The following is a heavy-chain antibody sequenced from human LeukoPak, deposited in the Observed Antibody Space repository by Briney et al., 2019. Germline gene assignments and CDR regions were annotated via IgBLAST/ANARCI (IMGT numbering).Heavy chain of an antibody. V-gene: IGHV3-30-3*01. CDR3: AAGDSFDY. Sequence: PGGSLRLPCAASGFTFRSDAMSWVRQAPGKGLEWVAVISYDGSNKYYADSVKGRFTISRDNSKNTLYLQMNSLRAEDTAVYYCAAGDSFDYWGQGTLVTVSS. D-gene: IGHD2-15*01. J-gene: IGHJ4*02. CDR2: ISYDGSNK. CDR1: GFTFRSDA.